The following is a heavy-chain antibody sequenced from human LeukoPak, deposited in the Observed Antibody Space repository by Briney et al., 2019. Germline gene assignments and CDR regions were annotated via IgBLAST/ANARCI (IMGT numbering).Heavy chain of an antibody. D-gene: IGHD1-26*01. V-gene: IGHV3-21*04. Sequence: PGGSLRLSCAASGFTFSSYSMNWVRQAPGKGLEWVSSISSSSSYMYYADSVKGRFTISRDNAKNSLYLQMNSLRAEDTAVYYCARDQWELGGYYFDYWGQGTLVTVSS. CDR3: ARDQWELGGYYFDY. CDR1: GFTFSSYS. CDR2: ISSSSSYM. J-gene: IGHJ4*02.